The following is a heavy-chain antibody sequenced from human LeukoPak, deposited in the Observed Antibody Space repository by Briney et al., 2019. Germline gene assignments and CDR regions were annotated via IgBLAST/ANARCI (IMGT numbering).Heavy chain of an antibody. CDR2: ISGSGGST. D-gene: IGHD6-19*01. CDR3: AKDRWQWLVLFDY. Sequence: PGGSLRLSCAASGFTFSSYAKSWVRQAQGKGPEWVSAISGSGGSTYYADSVKGRFTISRDNSKNTPCLQMNSLRAEDTAVYYCAKDRWQWLVLFDYWGQGTLVTVSS. CDR1: GFTFSSYA. J-gene: IGHJ4*02. V-gene: IGHV3-23*01.